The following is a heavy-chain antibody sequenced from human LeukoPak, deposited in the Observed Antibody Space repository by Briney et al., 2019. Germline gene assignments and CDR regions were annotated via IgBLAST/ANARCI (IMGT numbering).Heavy chain of an antibody. CDR2: IYYSGST. Sequence: SETLSLTCTVSGVSTSSYYWSWIRQPPGKGLEWIGYIYYSGSTNYNPSLKSRVTISIDTSKNQFSLKLSSVTAADTAVYYCATTDGRDILTGYNYWGQGILVTVSS. CDR3: ATTDGRDILTGYNY. CDR1: GVSTSSYY. V-gene: IGHV4-59*01. D-gene: IGHD3-9*01. J-gene: IGHJ4*02.